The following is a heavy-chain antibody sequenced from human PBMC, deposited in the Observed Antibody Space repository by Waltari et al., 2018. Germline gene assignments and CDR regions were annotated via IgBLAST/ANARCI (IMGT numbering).Heavy chain of an antibody. D-gene: IGHD4-17*01. CDR2: IYNEDT. J-gene: IGHJ4*02. CDR3: ARDWNGDYIFDN. CDR1: GFTVSSNY. V-gene: IGHV3-66*01. Sequence: EVQLVASGGGLVQPGGSLRLSCAASGFTVSSNYMNWVRQAPMKGLEWVSVIYNEDTYYADSVKGRFTISRDNSKNTVYLQMSSLRVEDTAVYYCARDWNGDYIFDNWGQGTLVTVSS.